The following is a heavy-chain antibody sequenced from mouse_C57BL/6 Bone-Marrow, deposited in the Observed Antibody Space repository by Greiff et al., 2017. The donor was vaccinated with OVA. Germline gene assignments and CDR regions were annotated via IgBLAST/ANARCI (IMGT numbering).Heavy chain of an antibody. CDR1: GFTFSNYW. V-gene: IGHV6-3*01. CDR3: TGLYSNYGGFAY. D-gene: IGHD2-5*01. CDR2: IRLKSDNYAT. J-gene: IGHJ3*01. Sequence: EVKLQESGGGLVQPGGSMKLSCVASGFTFSNYWMNWVRQSPEKGLEWVAQIRLKSDNYATHYAESVKGRFTISRDDSKSSVYLKMNNLRAEDTGIYYCTGLYSNYGGFAYWGQGTLVTVSA.